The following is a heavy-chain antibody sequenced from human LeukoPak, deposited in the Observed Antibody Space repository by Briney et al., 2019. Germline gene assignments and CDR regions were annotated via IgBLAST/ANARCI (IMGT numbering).Heavy chain of an antibody. Sequence: SETLSLTCAVYGGSFSGYYWSWIRQPPGKGLEWIGEINHSGSTNYNPSLKSRVTISVDTSKNQFSLKLSSVTAADTAVYYCARGRRYFDWLFQSHYFDYWGQGTLVTVSS. V-gene: IGHV4-34*01. CDR1: GGSFSGYY. CDR3: ARGRRYFDWLFQSHYFDY. J-gene: IGHJ4*02. CDR2: INHSGST. D-gene: IGHD3-9*01.